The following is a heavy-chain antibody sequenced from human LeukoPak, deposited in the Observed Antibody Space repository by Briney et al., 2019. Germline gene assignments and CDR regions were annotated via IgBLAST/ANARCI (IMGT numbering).Heavy chain of an antibody. V-gene: IGHV3-21*01. Sequence: GGSLRLPCAASGFTLSSYNMNWVRQAPGKGLEWVSSISSSSSYIYYADSMKGRFTISRDNAKNSLYLQMNSLRAEDTAVYYCARQVGATLVDYWGQGTLVTVSS. CDR2: ISSSSSYI. CDR3: ARQVGATLVDY. J-gene: IGHJ4*02. CDR1: GFTLSSYN. D-gene: IGHD1-26*01.